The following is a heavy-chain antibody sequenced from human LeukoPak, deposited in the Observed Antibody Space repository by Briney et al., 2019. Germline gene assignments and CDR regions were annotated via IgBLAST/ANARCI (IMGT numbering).Heavy chain of an antibody. J-gene: IGHJ3*02. CDR3: TREILRFDI. Sequence: ASVKVSCKASGYSFNSQGMNWVRQAPGQGLEWMGWINTDSGNPTYAQGFTGRFVFSLDSSVSTEYLQISNLMPEDTAKYYCTREILRFDIWGQGTMVIVSS. CDR2: INTDSGNP. CDR1: GYSFNSQG. V-gene: IGHV7-4-1*02.